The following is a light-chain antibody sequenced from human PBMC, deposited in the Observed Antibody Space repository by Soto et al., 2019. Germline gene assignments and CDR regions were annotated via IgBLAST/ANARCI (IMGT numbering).Light chain of an antibody. CDR1: SIDVGSRKS. V-gene: IGLV2-18*02. J-gene: IGLJ1*01. CDR2: EVN. CDR3: SSYIMSITSQV. Sequence: ALTQPPSVSGSPGQSVTISCSGTSIDVGSRKSVSWYKQAPGSSPKLIIFEVNTRPSGVPDRFSESKSGNTAYLTISGLRPEDEADYYCSSYIMSITSQVFGTGTKLTVL.